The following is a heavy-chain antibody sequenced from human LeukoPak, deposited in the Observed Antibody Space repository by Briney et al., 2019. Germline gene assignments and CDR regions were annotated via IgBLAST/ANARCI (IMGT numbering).Heavy chain of an antibody. D-gene: IGHD6-19*01. Sequence: ASVKVSCKASGYTFTGYYIHWVRQVPGQGLEWLGWINPNSGGTNYAQKFQGRVTMTWDTSISTAYMDLARLRSDDTAVYYCAVGLDIAMPGKVPTGWGQGTLVTVSS. CDR3: AVGLDIAMPGKVPTG. CDR1: GYTFTGYY. CDR2: INPNSGGT. V-gene: IGHV1-2*02. J-gene: IGHJ4*02.